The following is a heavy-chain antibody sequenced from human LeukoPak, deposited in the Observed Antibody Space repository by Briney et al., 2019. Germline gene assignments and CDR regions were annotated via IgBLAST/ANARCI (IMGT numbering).Heavy chain of an antibody. Sequence: GGSLRLSCAASGFTFSSYAMSWVRQAPGKGVEWVSAISGSGGSTYYADSVKGRFTISRDNSKNTLYLQMNSLRAEDTAVYYCAKDPEGGYSGYFDYWGQGTLVTVSS. CDR2: ISGSGGST. J-gene: IGHJ4*02. D-gene: IGHD5-12*01. CDR3: AKDPEGGYSGYFDY. V-gene: IGHV3-23*01. CDR1: GFTFSSYA.